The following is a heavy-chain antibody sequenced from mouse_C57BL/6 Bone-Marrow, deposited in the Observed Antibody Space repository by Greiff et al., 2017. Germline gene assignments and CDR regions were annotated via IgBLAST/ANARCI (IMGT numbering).Heavy chain of an antibody. CDR1: GYTFTSYW. D-gene: IGHD1-1*01. V-gene: IGHV1-5*01. CDR2: IYPGNSDT. Sequence: VQLQQSGTVLARPGASVKMSCKTSGYTFTSYWMHWVKQRPGQGLEWIGAIYPGNSDTSYNQKFKGKAKLTAVTSASTAYMELSSLTKEDSAVYYCTRGYYYGSSYGYWGQGTTLTVSS. J-gene: IGHJ2*01. CDR3: TRGYYYGSSYGY.